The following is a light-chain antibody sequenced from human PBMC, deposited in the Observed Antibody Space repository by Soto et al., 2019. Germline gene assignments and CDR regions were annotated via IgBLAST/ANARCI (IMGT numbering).Light chain of an antibody. Sequence: QLVLTQPASVSGSPGQSITISCTGTSSDVGGYNHVSWYQQYPGRAPKLMIYEVSNRPSGVSIRFSGSKSGNTASLTISGLQAEDEADYYCSSYTSTSTRVFGTGTKLTVL. CDR2: EVS. V-gene: IGLV2-14*01. CDR3: SSYTSTSTRV. CDR1: SSDVGGYNH. J-gene: IGLJ1*01.